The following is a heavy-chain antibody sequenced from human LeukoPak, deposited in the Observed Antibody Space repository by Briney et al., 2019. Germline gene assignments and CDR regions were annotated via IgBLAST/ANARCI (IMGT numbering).Heavy chain of an antibody. CDR3: ARDRGYCSGGSCWRYDNDY. CDR2: IKQDGSEK. V-gene: IGHV3-7*01. Sequence: GGSLRLSCAASGFTFSSYWMSWVRQAPGKGLEWVANIKQDGSEKYYVDSVKGRFTISRDNAKNSLYLQMNSLRAEDTAVYYCARDRGYCSGGSCWRYDNDYWGQGTLVTVSS. CDR1: GFTFSSYW. J-gene: IGHJ4*02. D-gene: IGHD2-15*01.